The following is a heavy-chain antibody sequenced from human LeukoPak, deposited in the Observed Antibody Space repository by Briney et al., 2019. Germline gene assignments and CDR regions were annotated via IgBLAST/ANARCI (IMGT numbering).Heavy chain of an antibody. Sequence: PSETLSLTCTVSGGSISSSAYHWGWIRQPPGKGLEWIGSIYYSGSTYSNPSLKSRVTISVDTSKNQFSLKLSSVTAADTAVYYCASRYDYVWGSYRYARYYFDYWGQGTLVTVSS. CDR3: ASRYDYVWGSYRYARYYFDY. V-gene: IGHV4-39*01. J-gene: IGHJ4*02. D-gene: IGHD3-16*02. CDR1: GGSISSSAYH. CDR2: IYYSGST.